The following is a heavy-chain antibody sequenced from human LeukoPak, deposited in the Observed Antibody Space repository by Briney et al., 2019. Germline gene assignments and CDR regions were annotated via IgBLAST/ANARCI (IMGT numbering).Heavy chain of an antibody. CDR3: ASQATDYYDSGYYGMDV. Sequence: KPGESLKISCKGSGYSFTSYWIGWVRQMPGKGLERMGIIYPGDSDTRYSPSFQGQVTISADKSISTAYLQWSSLKASDTAMYYCASQATDYYDSGYYGMDVWDQGTTVTVSS. D-gene: IGHD3-22*01. J-gene: IGHJ6*02. CDR1: GYSFTSYW. V-gene: IGHV5-51*06. CDR2: IYPGDSDT.